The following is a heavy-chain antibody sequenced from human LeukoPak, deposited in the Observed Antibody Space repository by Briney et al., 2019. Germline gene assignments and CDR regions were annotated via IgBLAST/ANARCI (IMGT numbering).Heavy chain of an antibody. Sequence: SETLSLTCTVSGGSISSYYWSWIRQPPGEGLEWIGYIYYSGSTNYNPSLKSRVTISVDTSKNQFSLKLSSVTAADTAVYYCARHYDSSGYYPNYYYYYYMDVWGKGTTVTVSS. CDR2: IYYSGST. V-gene: IGHV4-59*01. J-gene: IGHJ6*03. CDR3: ARHYDSSGYYPNYYYYYYMDV. D-gene: IGHD3-22*01. CDR1: GGSISSYY.